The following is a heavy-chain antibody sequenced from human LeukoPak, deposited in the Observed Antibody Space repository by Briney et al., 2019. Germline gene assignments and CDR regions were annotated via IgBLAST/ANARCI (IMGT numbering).Heavy chain of an antibody. CDR1: GDSISSSSYH. Sequence: PSETLSLTCTVSGDSISSSSYHGGWLRQPPGGGREWIGSIYYTGATYYNPSLKSRVTISVDTSKNQFSLKLSSVTAADTAGYYCAREGRVVAATPGLGYYGGRGTLATVSA. CDR2: IYYTGAT. J-gene: IGHJ4*02. V-gene: IGHV4-39*07. D-gene: IGHD2-15*01. CDR3: AREGRVVAATPGLGYY.